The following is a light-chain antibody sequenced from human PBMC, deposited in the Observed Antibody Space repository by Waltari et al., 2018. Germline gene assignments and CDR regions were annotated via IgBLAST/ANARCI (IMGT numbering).Light chain of an antibody. CDR1: SSNIGAGYD. CDR2: GNS. V-gene: IGLV1-40*01. J-gene: IGLJ3*02. Sequence: QSVLTQPPSVSGAPRQRVTISCTGSSSNIGAGYDVHWYQQLPGPAPKLLIYGNSNRPSGVPDRFSGSKSGTSASLAITGLQAEDEADYYCQSYDSSLSGSVFGGGTKLTVL. CDR3: QSYDSSLSGSV.